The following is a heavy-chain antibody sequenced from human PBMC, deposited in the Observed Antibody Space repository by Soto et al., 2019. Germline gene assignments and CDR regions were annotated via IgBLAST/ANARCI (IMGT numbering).Heavy chain of an antibody. V-gene: IGHV3-23*01. D-gene: IGHD6-6*01. Sequence: EVQLLESGGGLVQPGESLRLSCAASGFTFSSYAMSWVRQAPGKGLEWGSVISGSDDSTYYADSVKGRFTISRDNSKNTLYLQMNSLRAEDTAVYYCAKSSSSSTFDYWGQGTLVTVSS. CDR1: GFTFSSYA. J-gene: IGHJ4*02. CDR2: ISGSDDST. CDR3: AKSSSSSTFDY.